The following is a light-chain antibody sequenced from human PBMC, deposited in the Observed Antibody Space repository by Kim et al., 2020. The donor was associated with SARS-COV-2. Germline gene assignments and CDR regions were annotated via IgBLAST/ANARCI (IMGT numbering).Light chain of an antibody. Sequence: EVVMTQTPDTLSVSPGERATLSCRASQSVYTNLAWYQQKPGQAPRLLIYSSSSRASGVPGRFSGSGSTTEYTLTISSLQSEDFAVYYCQQYNYWPLTFGGGTKVDIK. J-gene: IGKJ4*01. CDR1: QSVYTN. CDR3: QQYNYWPLT. V-gene: IGKV3-15*01. CDR2: SSS.